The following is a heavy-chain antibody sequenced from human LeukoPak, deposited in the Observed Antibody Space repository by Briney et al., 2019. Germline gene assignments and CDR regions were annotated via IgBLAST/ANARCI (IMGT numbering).Heavy chain of an antibody. CDR2: INSDGSWT. Sequence: GGSLRLSCAASGFTFSSHLMHWVRQAPGKGLVWVSRINSDGSWTSYADSVKGRFTISKDNAKNTVYLQMNSLRAEDTAVYYCVSFYETYWGRGTLVTVSS. D-gene: IGHD2/OR15-2a*01. CDR1: GFTFSSHL. CDR3: VSFYETY. V-gene: IGHV3-74*01. J-gene: IGHJ4*02.